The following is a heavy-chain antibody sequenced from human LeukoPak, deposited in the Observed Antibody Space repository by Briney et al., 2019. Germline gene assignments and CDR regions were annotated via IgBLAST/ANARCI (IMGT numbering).Heavy chain of an antibody. Sequence: PSETLSLTCTVSGGSISSGDYYWSWIRQPPGKGLEWIGYIYYSGSTYYNPSLKSRVTISVDTSKNQFSLKLSSVTAADTAVYYCASTPSIWRSGSPRDDYWGQGTLVTVSS. CDR1: GGSISSGDYY. CDR2: IYYSGST. J-gene: IGHJ4*02. CDR3: ASTPSIWRSGSPRDDY. D-gene: IGHD3-22*01. V-gene: IGHV4-30-4*01.